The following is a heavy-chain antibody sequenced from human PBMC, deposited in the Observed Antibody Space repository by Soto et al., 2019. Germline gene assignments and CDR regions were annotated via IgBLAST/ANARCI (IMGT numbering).Heavy chain of an antibody. CDR2: IIPIFGTA. J-gene: IGHJ6*04. CDR3: ETMKAGYNYYYYGMDV. Sequence: SVKVSCKASGGTFTSYAISWVRQAPGQGLEWVGGIIPIFGTADYAQKFQGRVTITADESTSTAYMELSSLRSEDTAVYYCETMKAGYNYYYYGMDVLGKRTTGTVSS. CDR1: GGTFTSYA. V-gene: IGHV1-69*13. D-gene: IGHD3-16*02.